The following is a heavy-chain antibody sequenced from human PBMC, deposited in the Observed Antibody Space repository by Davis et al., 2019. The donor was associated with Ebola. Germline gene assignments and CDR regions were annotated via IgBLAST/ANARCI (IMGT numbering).Heavy chain of an antibody. V-gene: IGHV4-59*08. Sequence: PSETLSLTCTVSGGSISSHYWSWIRQPPGKGLEWIGYIYYSGSTSYNPSLKSRVTISVDTSKNQFSLKLSSVTAADTAVYYCARLAWESLSAFDIWGQGTMVTVSS. CDR3: ARLAWESLSAFDI. CDR2: IYYSGST. CDR1: GGSISSHY. D-gene: IGHD1-26*01. J-gene: IGHJ3*02.